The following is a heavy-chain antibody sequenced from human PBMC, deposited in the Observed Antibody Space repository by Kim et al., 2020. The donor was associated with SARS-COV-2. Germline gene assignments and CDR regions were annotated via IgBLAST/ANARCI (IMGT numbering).Heavy chain of an antibody. Sequence: GGSLRLSCGASGFTVNNFAMSWVRQAPGKGLEWVSTDPCGGGRTFYADSVKGRFTISRDNSKKTVFLQMNSVRAEDTAVYYCAKAQPLRSGWYVFEDWGQGTLVTVSS. CDR3: AKAQPLRSGWYVFED. CDR1: GFTVNNFA. CDR2: DPCGGGRT. D-gene: IGHD6-19*01. J-gene: IGHJ4*02. V-gene: IGHV3-23*01.